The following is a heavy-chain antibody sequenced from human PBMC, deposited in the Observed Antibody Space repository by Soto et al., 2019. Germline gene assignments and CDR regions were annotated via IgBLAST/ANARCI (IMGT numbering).Heavy chain of an antibody. Sequence: SVKMFCKAPGGTFSSCSISWVRQAPGQGLEWIGAIIPIFGTANYAKKFQGRVTFTADESTSTAYMELSSLRSEDTAVYYCARTDPYYYDSSGYSRFDYWGQGTLVTVSS. CDR2: IIPIFGTA. V-gene: IGHV1-69*13. CDR3: ARTDPYYYDSSGYSRFDY. D-gene: IGHD3-22*01. CDR1: GGTFSSCS. J-gene: IGHJ4*02.